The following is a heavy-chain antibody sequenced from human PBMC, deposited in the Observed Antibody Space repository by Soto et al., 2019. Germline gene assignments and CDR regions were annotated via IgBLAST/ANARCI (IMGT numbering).Heavy chain of an antibody. J-gene: IGHJ4*02. CDR2: ISYDGSNK. Sequence: QVQLVESGGGVVQPGRSLRLSCAASGFTFSSYGMHWVRQAPGKGLEWVAVISYDGSNKYYADSVKGRFTISRDNSKNTLYLQMNRLRAEDTVVYYCAKAYPDYYDSSGSKEGFDYWGQGTLVTVSS. V-gene: IGHV3-30*18. CDR1: GFTFSSYG. D-gene: IGHD3-22*01. CDR3: AKAYPDYYDSSGSKEGFDY.